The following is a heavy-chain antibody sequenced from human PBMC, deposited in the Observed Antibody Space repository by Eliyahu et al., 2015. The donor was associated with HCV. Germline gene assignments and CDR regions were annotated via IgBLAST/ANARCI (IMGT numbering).Heavy chain of an antibody. D-gene: IGHD1-26*01. Sequence: EVQLVESGGGLVKPGGSLRLSCXXSXFTFXTYSXXWVRQAPGKGLEWVSSISSSSSYIYYADSVKGRFTISRDNAKNSLYLQMNSLRAEDTAVYYCARDDKWELIYYYGMDVWGQGTTVTVSS. CDR3: ARDDKWELIYYYGMDV. CDR2: ISSSSSYI. CDR1: XFTFXTYS. V-gene: IGHV3-21*01. J-gene: IGHJ6*02.